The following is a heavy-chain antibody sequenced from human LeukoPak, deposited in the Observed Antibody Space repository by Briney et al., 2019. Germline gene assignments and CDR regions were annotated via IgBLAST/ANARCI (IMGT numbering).Heavy chain of an antibody. J-gene: IGHJ4*02. CDR2: INPNSGGT. Sequence: RASVKVSCKSSGYTFTGYYIHWVRQAPGQGLEWMGRINPNSGGTNYAQKFQGRVTMTRDTSISTAYMELNRLRSDDTAVYYCARDWTSTAALDYWGQGTLVTVSS. V-gene: IGHV1-2*06. CDR3: ARDWTSTAALDY. D-gene: IGHD6-13*01. CDR1: GYTFTGYY.